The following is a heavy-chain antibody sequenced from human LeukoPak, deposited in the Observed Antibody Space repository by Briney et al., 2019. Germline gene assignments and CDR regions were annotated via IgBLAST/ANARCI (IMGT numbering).Heavy chain of an antibody. CDR3: ARGRRGGNFDY. J-gene: IGHJ4*02. CDR1: GGSFSGYY. D-gene: IGHD3-16*01. CDR2: INHSGST. Sequence: PSETLSLTCAVYGGSFSGYYWSWIRQPPGKGLEWIGEINHSGSTNYNPSLKGRVTISVDTSKNQFSLKLSSVTAADTAVYYCARGRRGGNFDYWGQGTLVTVSS. V-gene: IGHV4-34*01.